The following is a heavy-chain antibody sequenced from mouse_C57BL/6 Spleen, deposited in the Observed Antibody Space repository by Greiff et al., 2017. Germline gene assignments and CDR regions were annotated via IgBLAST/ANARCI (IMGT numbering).Heavy chain of an antibody. Sequence: QVQLKQSGPELVKPGDSVKISCKASGYAFSSSWMNWVKQRPGKGLEWIGRIYPGDGDTNYNGKIKGKATLTADKSSSTAYMQLSSLTSEDAAVYVGARTSTVVADYFDYWGQGTTLTVSS. CDR2: IYPGDGDT. CDR3: ARTSTVVADYFDY. CDR1: GYAFSSSW. V-gene: IGHV1-82*01. D-gene: IGHD1-1*01. J-gene: IGHJ2*01.